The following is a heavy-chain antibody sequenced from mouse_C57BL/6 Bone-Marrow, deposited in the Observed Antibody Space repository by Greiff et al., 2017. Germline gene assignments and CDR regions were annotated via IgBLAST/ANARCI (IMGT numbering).Heavy chain of an antibody. J-gene: IGHJ4*01. CDR3: ASIYYDLVSNYYAMDY. D-gene: IGHD2-4*01. Sequence: EVQLQQSGPVLVKPGASVKMSCKASGYTFTDYYMNWVKQSHGKSLEWIGVINPYNGGTSYNQKFKGKATLTVDKSSSTAYMELNSLTSEDSAVYYFASIYYDLVSNYYAMDYWGQGTSATVSS. V-gene: IGHV1-19*01. CDR1: GYTFTDYY. CDR2: INPYNGGT.